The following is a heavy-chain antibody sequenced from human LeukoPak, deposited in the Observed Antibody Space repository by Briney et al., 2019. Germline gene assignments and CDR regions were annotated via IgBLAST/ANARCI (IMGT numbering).Heavy chain of an antibody. V-gene: IGHV3-21*01. J-gene: IGHJ3*02. CDR2: ISSGSTYI. CDR1: GFTFSSYS. Sequence: GGSLRLSCAASGFTFSSYSMNWVRQAPGKGLEWVLSISSGSTYIYYADSVKGRFTISRDNTKNSLYLQMNSLRAEDTAVYYCTREGVDVFDIWGQGTMVTVSS. CDR3: TREGVDVFDI. D-gene: IGHD3-10*01.